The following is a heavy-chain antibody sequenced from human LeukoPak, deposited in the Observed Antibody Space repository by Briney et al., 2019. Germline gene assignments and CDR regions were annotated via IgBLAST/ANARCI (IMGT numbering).Heavy chain of an antibody. Sequence: GGSLGLSCAASGFTFSDYYMSWIHQAPGKGLEWVSYISSSGSTIYYADSVKGRFTISRDNAKNSLYLQMNSLRAEDTAVYYCARDPTEMATAYFDYWGQGTLVTVSS. V-gene: IGHV3-11*04. CDR3: ARDPTEMATAYFDY. D-gene: IGHD5-24*01. CDR1: GFTFSDYY. CDR2: ISSSGSTI. J-gene: IGHJ4*02.